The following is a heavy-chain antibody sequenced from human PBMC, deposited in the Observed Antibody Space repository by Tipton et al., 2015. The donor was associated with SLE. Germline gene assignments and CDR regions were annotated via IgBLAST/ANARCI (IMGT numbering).Heavy chain of an antibody. Sequence: TLSLTCTVSGGSISSYYWSWIRQPPGKGLEWIGYIYYSGSTNYHPSLKSRVTISVDTSKNQFSLKLSSLTAADTAVYYCARGLSYYYDSSGYSNWFDPWGQGTLVTVSS. J-gene: IGHJ5*02. CDR1: GGSISSYY. CDR2: IYYSGST. V-gene: IGHV4-59*07. CDR3: ARGLSYYYDSSGYSNWFDP. D-gene: IGHD3-22*01.